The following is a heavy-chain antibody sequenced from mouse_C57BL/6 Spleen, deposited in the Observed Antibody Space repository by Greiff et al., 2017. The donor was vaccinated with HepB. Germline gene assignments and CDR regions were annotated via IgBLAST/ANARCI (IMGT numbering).Heavy chain of an antibody. J-gene: IGHJ2*01. V-gene: IGHV1-22*01. CDR3: LDSSGYVGY. Sequence: EVQLQQSGPELVKPGASVKMSCKASGYTFTDYNMHWVKQSHGKSLEWIGYINPNNGGTSYNQKFKGKATLTVNKSSSTAYMELRSLTSEDSAVYYCLDSSGYVGYWGHGTTLTVSS. CDR2: INPNNGGT. D-gene: IGHD3-2*02. CDR1: GYTFTDYN.